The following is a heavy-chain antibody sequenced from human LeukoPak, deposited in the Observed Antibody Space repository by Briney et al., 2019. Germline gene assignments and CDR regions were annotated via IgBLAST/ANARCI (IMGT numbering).Heavy chain of an antibody. Sequence: ASVKVSCKASGYTFTSYDISWVRQATGQGLEWVGWMNPNSGNAGYAQRFQGRVTMTRNNSISTAYMELTSLRSEDTAVYYCARGGSSYYYDISGFTNDYWDQGTLVTVSS. CDR3: ARGGSSYYYDISGFTNDY. CDR1: GYTFTSYD. J-gene: IGHJ4*02. CDR2: MNPNSGNA. D-gene: IGHD3-22*01. V-gene: IGHV1-8*01.